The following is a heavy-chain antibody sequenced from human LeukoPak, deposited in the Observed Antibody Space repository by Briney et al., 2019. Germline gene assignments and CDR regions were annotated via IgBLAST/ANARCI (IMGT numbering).Heavy chain of an antibody. J-gene: IGHJ4*02. V-gene: IGHV3-23*01. CDR1: GFTFSSYA. D-gene: IGHD5-12*01. CDR3: ANTDDGYGDEY. CDR2: IIGSGGST. Sequence: PGGSLRLSCAAAGFTFSSYAMSWVRQAPGKGLEWFSAIIGSGGSTYYADSVKGRFTISRDNSKNTLYLQMNSLRAEDTAVYYCANTDDGYGDEYWGQGTLVTVSS.